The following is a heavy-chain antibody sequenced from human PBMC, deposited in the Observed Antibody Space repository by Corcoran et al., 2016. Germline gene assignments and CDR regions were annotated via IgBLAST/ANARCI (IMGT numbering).Heavy chain of an antibody. CDR2: IRSKVNNYAT. CDR3: TRGIGGRGMDV. V-gene: IGHV3-73*02. CDR1: GFTFSDSA. Sequence: EVQLVESGGDLVQPGGSLKLSCAASGFTFSDSAIHWVRQASGKGLEWVGLIRSKVNNYATAYGASVRDRFTISRDDSKNTAYLQVNSLKTEDTAVDCCTRGIGGRGMDVWGQGTTVTVSS. D-gene: IGHD3-16*01. J-gene: IGHJ6*02.